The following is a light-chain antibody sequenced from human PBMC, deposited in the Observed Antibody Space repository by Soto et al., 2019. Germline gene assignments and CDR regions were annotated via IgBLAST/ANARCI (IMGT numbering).Light chain of an antibody. CDR2: GAS. V-gene: IGKV3-15*01. J-gene: IGKJ2*01. CDR3: QQYNNWAPMYT. CDR1: QSVSSN. Sequence: EIVMTQSPATLSVSPGERATLSCRASQSVSSNLAWYQQKAGQAPRLLINGASTRATGIPARFSGSGSGTELTLTISSLQYEDFAVYYCQQYNNWAPMYTFGQGTKQEIK.